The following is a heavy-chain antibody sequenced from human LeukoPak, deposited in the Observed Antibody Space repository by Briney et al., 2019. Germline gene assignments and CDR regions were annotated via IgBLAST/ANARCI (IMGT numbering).Heavy chain of an antibody. Sequence: ASVKVSCKASGYTFTGYYMHWVRQAPGQGLEWMGRINPNSGGTNYARKFQGRVTMTRDTSISTAYMELSRLRSDDTAVYYCAREPPPDSGAMFQHWGQGTLVTVSS. J-gene: IGHJ1*01. CDR2: INPNSGGT. CDR3: AREPPPDSGAMFQH. CDR1: GYTFTGYY. V-gene: IGHV1-2*06. D-gene: IGHD2-2*01.